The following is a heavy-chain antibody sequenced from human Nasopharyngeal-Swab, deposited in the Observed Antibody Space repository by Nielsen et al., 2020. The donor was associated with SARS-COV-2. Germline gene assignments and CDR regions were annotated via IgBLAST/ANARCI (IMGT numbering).Heavy chain of an antibody. CDR2: IVAGSGNT. Sequence: WVRQAPGQRLEWIGWIVAGSGNTNYAQKFQERVTITRDMSTSTAYMELSSLRSEDTAVYYCAASLPYGSSGYYSWGQGTLVTVSS. V-gene: IGHV1-58*01. D-gene: IGHD3-22*01. J-gene: IGHJ4*02. CDR3: AASLPYGSSGYYS.